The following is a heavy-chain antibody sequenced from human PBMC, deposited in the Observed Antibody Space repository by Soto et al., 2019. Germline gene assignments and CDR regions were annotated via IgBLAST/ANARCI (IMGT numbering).Heavy chain of an antibody. CDR1: GYSVASNSVA. Sequence: PSHTRSLPGAISGYSVASNSVAWNWIRQSPSRGLEWLGRAYYRSKWYNDYAVSVKSRITINPDTSKNQFSLQLNSVTPEDTAVYYCARAAPGYFDYWGQGTLVTVSS. CDR3: ARAAPGYFDY. J-gene: IGHJ4*02. CDR2: AYYRSKWYN. V-gene: IGHV6-1*01.